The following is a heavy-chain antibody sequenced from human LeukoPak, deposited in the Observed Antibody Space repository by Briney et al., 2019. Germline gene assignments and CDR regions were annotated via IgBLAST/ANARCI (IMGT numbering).Heavy chain of an antibody. J-gene: IGHJ4*02. V-gene: IGHV4-59*01. CDR1: GGSISSYY. D-gene: IGHD1-1*01. Sequence: SETLSLTCTVSGGSISSYYWSWIRQPPGKGLEWIGYIYYSGSTNCNPSLKSRVTISVDTSKNQFSLKLSSVTAADTAVYYCAREGSGTYVDYWGQGTLVTVSS. CDR3: AREGSGTYVDY. CDR2: IYYSGST.